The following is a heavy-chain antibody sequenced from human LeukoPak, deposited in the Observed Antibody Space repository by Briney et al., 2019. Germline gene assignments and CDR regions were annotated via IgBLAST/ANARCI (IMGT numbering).Heavy chain of an antibody. D-gene: IGHD3-22*01. CDR3: ARGYSDSSGIDY. J-gene: IGHJ4*02. Sequence: GGSLRLSCAASGFTFSNCWMTWVRQAPGKGLEWVANIKQDGNEKYYVGSVKGRFTVSRDNAKNSLYLQMNSLRAEDTAVYYCARGYSDSSGIDYWGQGTLVTVSS. V-gene: IGHV3-7*04. CDR1: GFTFSNCW. CDR2: IKQDGNEK.